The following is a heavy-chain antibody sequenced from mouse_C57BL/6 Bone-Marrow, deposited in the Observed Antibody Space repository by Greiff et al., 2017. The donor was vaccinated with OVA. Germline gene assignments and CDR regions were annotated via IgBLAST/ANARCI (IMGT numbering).Heavy chain of an antibody. J-gene: IGHJ2*01. CDR3: ARHGISYDYDPYYFDY. D-gene: IGHD2-4*01. CDR1: GYTFTEYT. CDR2: WYNGSGSR. V-gene: IGHV1-62-2*01. Sequence: QVQLQQSGAELVKPGASVKLSCKASGYTFTEYTIHWVKKRSGQGLEWIGWWYNGSGSRKNNEKLKDKATLTADKSSSTVYMELSRLTSEDSAVYFCARHGISYDYDPYYFDYWGQGTTLTVSS.